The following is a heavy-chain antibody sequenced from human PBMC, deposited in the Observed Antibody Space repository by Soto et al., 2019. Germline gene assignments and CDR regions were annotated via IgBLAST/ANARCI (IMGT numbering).Heavy chain of an antibody. Sequence: QVQLQESGPGLVKPSETLSLTCTVSGASISSNIYYWGWIRQPPGKGLEWIGSIYYTGNTFYNPSLKSLVTLSVDTSENQFSLRLFSVTAADTAVYYCARHSHEDHGDPNWFAPWGQGTLVTVSS. J-gene: IGHJ5*02. D-gene: IGHD4-17*01. CDR1: GASISSNIYY. CDR2: IYYTGNT. V-gene: IGHV4-39*01. CDR3: ARHSHEDHGDPNWFAP.